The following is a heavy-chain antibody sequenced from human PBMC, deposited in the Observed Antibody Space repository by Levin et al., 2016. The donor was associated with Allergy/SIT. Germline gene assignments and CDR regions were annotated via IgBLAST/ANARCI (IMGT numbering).Heavy chain of an antibody. D-gene: IGHD6-19*01. CDR1: GFTFSSYG. J-gene: IGHJ4*02. V-gene: IGHV3-30*02. CDR3: AKDLSTPLGAVAGKGFEDY. CDR2: IRYDGSNK. Sequence: GESLKISCAASGFTFSSYGMHWVRQAPGKGLEWVAFIRYDGSNKYYADSVKGRFTISRDNSKNTLYLQMNSLRAEDTAVYYCAKDLSTPLGAVAGKGFEDYWGQGTLVTVSS.